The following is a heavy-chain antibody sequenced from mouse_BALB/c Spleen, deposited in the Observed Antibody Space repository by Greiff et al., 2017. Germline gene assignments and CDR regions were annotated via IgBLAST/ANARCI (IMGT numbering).Heavy chain of an antibody. Sequence: EVQGVESGPDLVQPSQSLSLTCTVTGYSITSGYSWHWIRQFPGNKLEWMCYIHYSGSTNYNTSLKIRISITRDTSKNQFFLQLNSVTTEDTATYYCARGSSRYWYFDVWGAGTTVTVSS. D-gene: IGHD1-1*01. V-gene: IGHV3-1*02. CDR3: ARGSSRYWYFDV. CDR2: IHYSGST. J-gene: IGHJ1*01. CDR1: GYSITSGYS.